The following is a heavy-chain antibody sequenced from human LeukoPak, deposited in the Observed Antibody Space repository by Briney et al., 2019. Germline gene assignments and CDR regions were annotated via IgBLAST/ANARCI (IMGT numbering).Heavy chain of an antibody. CDR1: GFTVSSNY. CDR2: IYSGGST. CDR3: AREGACGGDCYSDY. J-gene: IGHJ4*02. Sequence: GWSLRLSCAASGFTVSSNYMSWVRQAPGKGLEWVSVIYSGGSTYYADSVKGRFTISRDNSKNTLYLQMNSLRAEDTAVYYCAREGACGGDCYSDYWGQGTLVTVSS. D-gene: IGHD2-21*02. V-gene: IGHV3-66*01.